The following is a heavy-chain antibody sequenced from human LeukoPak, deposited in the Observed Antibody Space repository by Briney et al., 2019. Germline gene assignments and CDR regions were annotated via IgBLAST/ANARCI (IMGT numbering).Heavy chain of an antibody. V-gene: IGHV3-48*03. CDR2: ISSSGSTI. CDR1: GFTFSSYE. CDR3: AKDGPRRIPYYMDV. Sequence: GGSLRLSCAASGFTFSSYEMNWVRQAPGKGLEWVSYISSSGSTIYYVDSVKGRFTISRDNSKNTVYLQMNSLRAEDTAVYYCAKDGPRRIPYYMDVWGKGTTVTISS. J-gene: IGHJ6*03.